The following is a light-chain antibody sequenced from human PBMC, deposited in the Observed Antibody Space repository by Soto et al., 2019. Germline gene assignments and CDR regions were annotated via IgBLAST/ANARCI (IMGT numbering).Light chain of an antibody. CDR3: QQFNSYPWT. J-gene: IGKJ1*01. Sequence: DIQLTQSPSFLCASLGDRVTVTCRASQGISSYLALYQQKPGKAPQLLIYATMQSGFPSRFSGSGSGTDFTLTISSLQPEDFATYYCQQFNSYPWTFGQGTKVDIK. CDR1: QGISSY. V-gene: IGKV1-9*01. CDR2: A.